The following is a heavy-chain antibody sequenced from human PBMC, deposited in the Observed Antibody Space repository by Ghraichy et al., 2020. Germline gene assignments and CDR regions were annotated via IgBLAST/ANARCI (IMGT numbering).Heavy chain of an antibody. V-gene: IGHV5-51*01. CDR2: IYPGDSDT. D-gene: IGHD7-27*01. Sequence: GESLNIYCKGSGYSFTSYWIGWVRQMPGKGLEWMGIIYPGDSDTRYSPSFQGQVTISADKSISTAYLQWSSLKASDTAMYYCARRDLNWGSGDYFDYWGQGTLVTVSS. CDR1: GYSFTSYW. J-gene: IGHJ4*02. CDR3: ARRDLNWGSGDYFDY.